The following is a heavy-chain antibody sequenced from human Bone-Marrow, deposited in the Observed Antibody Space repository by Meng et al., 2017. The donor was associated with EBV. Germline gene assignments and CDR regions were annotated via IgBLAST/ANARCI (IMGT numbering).Heavy chain of an antibody. J-gene: IGHJ4*02. CDR2: FHPQGEK. CDR3: ATSVIVIMLTTSRDY. Sequence: QVQLGQQGAEVKKPGASVTVSCKVSGYGVTDSAIQWVRQAPGKGLEWMGGFHPQGEKIYAQKFQGRVTMTEDTSTDTAYMELTSLRSDDTAVYYCATSVIVIMLTTSRDYWGQGTLVTVSS. CDR1: GYGVTDSA. D-gene: IGHD2-8*01. V-gene: IGHV1-24*01.